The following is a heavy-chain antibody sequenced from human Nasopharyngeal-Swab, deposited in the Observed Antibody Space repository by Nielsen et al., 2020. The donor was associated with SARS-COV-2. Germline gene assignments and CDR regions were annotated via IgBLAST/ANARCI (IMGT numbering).Heavy chain of an antibody. D-gene: IGHD6-13*01. CDR3: ARAPIAAAGTLDSAFDI. V-gene: IGHV4-4*02. CDR2: IYHSGST. CDR1: GGSISSSNW. J-gene: IGHJ3*02. Sequence: SETLSLTCAVSGGSISSSNWWSWVRQPPGKGLEWIGEIYHSGSTNYNPSLKSRVTISVDKSKNQFSLTLSSVTAADTAVYYCARAPIAAAGTLDSAFDIWGQGTMVTVSS.